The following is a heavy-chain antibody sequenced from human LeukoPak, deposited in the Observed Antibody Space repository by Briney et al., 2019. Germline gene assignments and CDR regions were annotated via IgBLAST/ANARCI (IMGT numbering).Heavy chain of an antibody. Sequence: GGSLRLSCAASGFTFSSYSMNWVRQAPGKGLEWVSVIYSGGSTYYADSVKGRFTISRDNSKNTLYLQMNSLRAEDTAVYYCARDLGDLDDYWGQGTLVTVSS. CDR1: GFTFSSYS. CDR3: ARDLGDLDDY. V-gene: IGHV3-53*01. J-gene: IGHJ4*02. CDR2: IYSGGST. D-gene: IGHD2-21*02.